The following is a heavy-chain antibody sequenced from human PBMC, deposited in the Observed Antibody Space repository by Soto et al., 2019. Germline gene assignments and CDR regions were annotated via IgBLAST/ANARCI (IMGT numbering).Heavy chain of an antibody. V-gene: IGHV1-46*01. CDR3: ARLDSSGYHNGAFDI. CDR2: INPSGGST. J-gene: IGHJ3*02. Sequence: GASVKVSCKASGYTFTSYYMHWVRQAPGQGLGWMGIINPSGGSTSYAQKFQGRVTMTRDTSTSTVYMELSSLRSEDTAVYYCARLDSSGYHNGAFDIWGQGTMVTVSS. CDR1: GYTFTSYY. D-gene: IGHD3-22*01.